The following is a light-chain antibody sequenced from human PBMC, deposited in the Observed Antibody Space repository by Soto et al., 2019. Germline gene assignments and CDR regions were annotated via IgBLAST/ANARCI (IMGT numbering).Light chain of an antibody. J-gene: IGKJ5*01. CDR3: QHRATLPIT. V-gene: IGKV3-15*01. CDR1: QSVRSN. Sequence: VMSQSPSALSESEGERVTISCRASQSVRSNLAWYQQKPGQSPRLLIYGASTWASGIPARFSGSGSGTEFTLTISCLQSEDFAVYYCQHRATLPITFGQGTRLEIK. CDR2: GAS.